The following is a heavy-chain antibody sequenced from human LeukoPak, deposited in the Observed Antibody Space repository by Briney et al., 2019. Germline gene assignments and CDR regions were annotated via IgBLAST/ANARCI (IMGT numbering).Heavy chain of an antibody. Sequence: PSDTLSLTCAVSGYSIRSSNWWGWVRQPPGKGLEWIGYIYYSGSTNYNPSLKSRVTMSVDTSKNQFSLKLSSVTALDTAVYYCARRGSGSYYNAFDYWGQGTLVTVSS. D-gene: IGHD3-10*01. CDR3: ARRGSGSYYNAFDY. CDR2: IYYSGST. CDR1: GYSIRSSNW. V-gene: IGHV4-28*06. J-gene: IGHJ4*02.